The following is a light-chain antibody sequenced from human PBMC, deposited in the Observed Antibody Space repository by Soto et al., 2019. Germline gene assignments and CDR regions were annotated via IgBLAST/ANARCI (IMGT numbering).Light chain of an antibody. J-gene: IGLJ1*01. CDR2: EVS. CDR1: SSDVGGYDY. CDR3: YSYAGNKYV. V-gene: IGLV2-8*01. Sequence: TSSDVGGYDYVSWYQQHPSRAPKLIIFEVSKRPSGVPDRFSGSKSANTASLTVSGLQAEEEADYYCYSYAGNKYVFGTGTKVTVL.